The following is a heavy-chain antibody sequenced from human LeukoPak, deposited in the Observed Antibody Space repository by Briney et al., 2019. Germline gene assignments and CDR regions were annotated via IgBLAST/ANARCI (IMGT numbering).Heavy chain of an antibody. CDR3: ARAGYCSSTSCPDDAFDI. Sequence: SETLSLTCTVSGGSISLYYWNWIRQPAGKGLEWIGRIFTSGITNYNPSLKSRVTISVDTSKNQFSLKLSSVTAADTAVYYCARAGYCSSTSCPDDAFDIWGQGTMVTVSS. CDR1: GGSISLYY. J-gene: IGHJ3*02. D-gene: IGHD2-2*01. V-gene: IGHV4-4*07. CDR2: IFTSGIT.